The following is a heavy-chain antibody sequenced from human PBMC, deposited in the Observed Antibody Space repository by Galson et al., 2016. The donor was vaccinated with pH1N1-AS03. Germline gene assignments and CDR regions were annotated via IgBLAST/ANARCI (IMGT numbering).Heavy chain of an antibody. J-gene: IGHJ6*02. CDR3: ARDPRGPCSSATCATTYYFGMDV. Sequence: SVKVSCKASGYIFTDSYVHWVRQAPGQGLEWMGWINPENGVTNYAQKFQAWVTMTGDTSISTAYMELHGLKSDDTAVYYCARDPRGPCSSATCATTYYFGMDVWGQGTTVIVSS. CDR2: INPENGVT. CDR1: GYIFTDSY. V-gene: IGHV1-2*04. D-gene: IGHD1-26*01.